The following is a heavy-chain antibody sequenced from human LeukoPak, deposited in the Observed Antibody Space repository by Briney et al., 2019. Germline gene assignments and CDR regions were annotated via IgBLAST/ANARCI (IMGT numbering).Heavy chain of an antibody. CDR3: ARGPNPNLEWLVRFEY. D-gene: IGHD3-3*01. V-gene: IGHV3-7*05. Sequence: PGGSLRLSCAASGFTFSSYWMSWVRQAPGKGLEWVANIKQDGSEKCYVDSVKGRFTISRDNAKKSLFLQMNSLRAEDTAVYYCARGPNPNLEWLVRFEYWGQGTLGTVSS. J-gene: IGHJ4*02. CDR2: IKQDGSEK. CDR1: GFTFSSYW.